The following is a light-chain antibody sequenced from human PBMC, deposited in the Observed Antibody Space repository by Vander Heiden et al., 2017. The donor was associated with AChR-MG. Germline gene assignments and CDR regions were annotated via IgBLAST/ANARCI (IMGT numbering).Light chain of an antibody. V-gene: IGKV3-20*01. J-gene: IGKJ2*01. CDR3: QQFGGSPPYT. CDR2: ASS. Sequence: EFVLTQSPCTLSLSTGERATLSCKASQSISSSYLTWYQQKPGQAPRLLIYASSSRATGIPDRLSGSGCGTEFTLTISRLEPEDFAVYYCQQFGGSPPYTFGQGTKLEIK. CDR1: QSISSSY.